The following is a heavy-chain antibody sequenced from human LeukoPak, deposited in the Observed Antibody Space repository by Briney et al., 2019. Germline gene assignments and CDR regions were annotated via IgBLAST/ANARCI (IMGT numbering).Heavy chain of an antibody. J-gene: IGHJ4*02. CDR1: GFTFSSYG. D-gene: IGHD1-26*01. V-gene: IGHV3-30*02. CDR3: ARAWIVAAVDY. Sequence: GGSLRLSCAASGFTFSSYGMQWVRQAPGKGLEWVAFIQYDGSNKYYADSVKGRFTISRDNSKNTVYLQMNSLRAEDTAVYYCARAWIVAAVDYWGQGTLVTVST. CDR2: IQYDGSNK.